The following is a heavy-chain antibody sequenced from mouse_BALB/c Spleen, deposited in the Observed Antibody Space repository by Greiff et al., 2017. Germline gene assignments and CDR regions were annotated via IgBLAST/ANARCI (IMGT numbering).Heavy chain of an antibody. J-gene: IGHJ2*01. CDR1: GYAFSSYW. CDR2: IYPGDGDT. CDR3: VKTGDYDFDY. Sequence: VKLMESGAELVRPGSSVKISCKASGYAFSSYWMNWVKQRPGQGLEWIGQIYPGDGDTNYNGKFKGKATLTADKSSSTAYMQLSSLTSEDSAVYFCVKTGDYDFDYWGQGTTLTVSS. V-gene: IGHV1-80*01. D-gene: IGHD2-4*01.